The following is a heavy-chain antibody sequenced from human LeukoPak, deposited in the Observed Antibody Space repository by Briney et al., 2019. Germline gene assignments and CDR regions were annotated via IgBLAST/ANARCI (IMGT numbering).Heavy chain of an antibody. CDR2: INPNSGDT. J-gene: IGHJ4*02. D-gene: IGHD3-22*01. Sequence: GASVKVSCKASGYTFTAYYIYWVRQAPGQGLEWMGWINPNSGDTNYAQKFQGRVSMTRDTSISTAYMELSRLRSDDTAVYYCARVHYDSSGYLPPVDYWGQGTLVTVSS. CDR3: ARVHYDSSGYLPPVDY. V-gene: IGHV1-2*02. CDR1: GYTFTAYY.